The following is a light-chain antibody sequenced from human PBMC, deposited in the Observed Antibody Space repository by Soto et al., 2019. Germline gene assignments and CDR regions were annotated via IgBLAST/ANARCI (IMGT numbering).Light chain of an antibody. V-gene: IGLV2-14*03. J-gene: IGLJ1*01. CDR3: VSFTTSRSYV. CDR1: NSDVGAYPY. CDR2: DII. Sequence: QSALTQPASVSGSPGQSITISCTGTNSDVGAYPYVSWYQQHPGNAPKLLIYDIINRPSGVSNRFSGSKSGNTASLTISGLQAEDEADYYCVSFTTSRSYVFGTGTKVTVL.